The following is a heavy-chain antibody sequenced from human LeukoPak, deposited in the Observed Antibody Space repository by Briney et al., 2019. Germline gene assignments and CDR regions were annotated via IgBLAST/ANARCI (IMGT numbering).Heavy chain of an antibody. J-gene: IGHJ4*02. CDR2: INPGSGGT. CDR1: GCTFTGYY. D-gene: IGHD2-2*01. V-gene: IGHV1-2*02. Sequence: ASVKVSCKASGCTFTGYYIHWVRQDPGQGLEGMGWINPGSGGTKYAQNFQGRVTMTRDTSISAAYMALTRLPFDDTAVYYCARGHAYCSSTSCYPFDYWGQGTLVTVSS. CDR3: ARGHAYCSSTSCYPFDY.